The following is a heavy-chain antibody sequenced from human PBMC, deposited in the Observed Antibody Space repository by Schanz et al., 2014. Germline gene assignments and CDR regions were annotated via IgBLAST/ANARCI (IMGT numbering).Heavy chain of an antibody. CDR1: GYTFTSYG. J-gene: IGHJ4*02. V-gene: IGHV1-18*01. D-gene: IGHD3-3*01. Sequence: QIQLVQSGPEVKKPGATVKVSCKASGYTFTSYGISWVRQAPGQRLEWMGWINTGSGDTKYSQNFQGRVTMTTDTSTSTAYMALTDLRSDDTAVYYCARDRRFFDRDDLYYFDSWGQGTLVTVSS. CDR2: INTGSGDT. CDR3: ARDRRFFDRDDLYYFDS.